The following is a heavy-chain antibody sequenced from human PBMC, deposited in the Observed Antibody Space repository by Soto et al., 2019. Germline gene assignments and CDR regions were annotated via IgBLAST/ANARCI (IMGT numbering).Heavy chain of an antibody. V-gene: IGHV3-33*01. D-gene: IGHD3-10*01. Sequence: QVQLVESGEGVVQPGRSLRLSCAASGFTFSSYDMHWVRQAPGKGLERVAIIGYHGSNKYYADSVKGRFTISRDKSKNTLYLQMNSLTAEDTAVYYCARDRHYGSGRTSAFDIWGQWTMVTVSS. CDR2: IGYHGSNK. CDR3: ARDRHYGSGRTSAFDI. J-gene: IGHJ3*02. CDR1: GFTFSSYD.